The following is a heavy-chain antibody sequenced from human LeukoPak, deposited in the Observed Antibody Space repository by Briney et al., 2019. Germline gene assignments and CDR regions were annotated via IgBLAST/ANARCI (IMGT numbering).Heavy chain of an antibody. Sequence: SETLSLTCAVYGGSFSGYYWSWIRQPPGRGLEWMGYIYYSGSTNYNPSLKSRVAISVDTSKNQFSLKLRSVTAADTAVYYCARTTEGGYTYDYFYYYYMDVWGKRTTVTISS. CDR3: ARTTEGGYTYDYFYYYYMDV. CDR2: IYYSGST. V-gene: IGHV4-59*13. D-gene: IGHD5-18*01. CDR1: GGSFSGYY. J-gene: IGHJ6*03.